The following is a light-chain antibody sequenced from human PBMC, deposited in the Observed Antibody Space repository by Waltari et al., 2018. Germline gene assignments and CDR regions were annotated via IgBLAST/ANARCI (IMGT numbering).Light chain of an antibody. CDR1: SGPSSNV. CDR3: ETGGHGTWV. Sequence: QLVVTQSPSASAPLGASVKLTCTLSSGPSSNVIGWLQQRPEKGPRYLMKVNSDGSHSKGDEIPDRFSGSSSGAERYLTISSLQSDDEADYYCETGGHGTWVFGGGTKLTVL. CDR2: VNSDGSH. V-gene: IGLV4-69*01. J-gene: IGLJ3*02.